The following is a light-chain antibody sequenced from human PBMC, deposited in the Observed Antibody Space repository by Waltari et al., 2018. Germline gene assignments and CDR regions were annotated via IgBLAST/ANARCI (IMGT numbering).Light chain of an antibody. CDR3: QQRSKWPLT. CDR1: QSVTNY. J-gene: IGKJ4*01. CDR2: DAS. V-gene: IGKV3-11*01. Sequence: DIVLTQSPAPLSLSPGERATLSCRASQSVTNYLAWYQLKPGQAPRLLIYDASNRATGIPARFSGSGSGTDFTLTISNLEPEDSAVYYCQQRSKWPLTFGRGTKVEIK.